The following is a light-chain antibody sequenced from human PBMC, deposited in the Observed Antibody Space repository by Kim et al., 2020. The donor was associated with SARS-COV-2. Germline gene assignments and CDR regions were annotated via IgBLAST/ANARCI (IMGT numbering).Light chain of an antibody. V-gene: IGLV1-44*01. Sequence: GQRVTFSCSGSTSNIESNAVTWYQQFPGTAPKLLIYGNDQRPSGIPDRFSGSKVGTSASLGIIGLKSGDEAVYFCGAWDDTLRGVVFGGGTQLTVL. J-gene: IGLJ2*01. CDR1: TSNIESNA. CDR3: GAWDDTLRGVV. CDR2: GND.